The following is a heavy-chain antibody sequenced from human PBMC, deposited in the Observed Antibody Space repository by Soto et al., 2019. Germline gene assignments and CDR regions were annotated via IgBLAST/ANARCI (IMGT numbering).Heavy chain of an antibody. Sequence: EVDLSESGEGLVQPGGSLRLSCAASVFTFSTSVMSWVRQAPGKGLQWVSSISGSGDRTYYADSVKGRFTVSRDNSKNTLYLDMNTVTADDTALYYCTWSLVARDAFDEWGQGTMVIVSS. V-gene: IGHV3-23*01. CDR2: ISGSGDRT. CDR3: TWSLVARDAFDE. J-gene: IGHJ3*01. CDR1: VFTFSTSV. D-gene: IGHD5-12*01.